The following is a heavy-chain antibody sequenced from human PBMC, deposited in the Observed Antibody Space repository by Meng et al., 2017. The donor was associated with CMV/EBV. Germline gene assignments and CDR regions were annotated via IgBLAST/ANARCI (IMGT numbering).Heavy chain of an antibody. Sequence: GESLKISCAASGFTFSSYGMHWVRQAPGKGLEWVAFIRYDGGNKYYADSVKGRFTISRDNSKNTLYLQMNSLRAEDTAVYYCAKDQYYDFWSGYYYYYGMDVWGQGTTVTVSS. CDR2: IRYDGGNK. V-gene: IGHV3-30*02. D-gene: IGHD3-3*01. J-gene: IGHJ6*02. CDR3: AKDQYYDFWSGYYYYYGMDV. CDR1: GFTFSSYG.